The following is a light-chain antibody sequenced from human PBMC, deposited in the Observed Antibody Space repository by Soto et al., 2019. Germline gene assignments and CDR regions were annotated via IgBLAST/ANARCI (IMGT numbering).Light chain of an antibody. Sequence: EIVFTQSPCTLSLSPGERATLSCRASQSVSDRYLAWYQQKPGQTPRLLMYVASSRATGIPDRFSGSGSGTDFTLTISRLEPEDFAVYYCLQYGSSPWTFGQGTKVDIK. CDR3: LQYGSSPWT. CDR1: QSVSDRY. J-gene: IGKJ1*01. CDR2: VAS. V-gene: IGKV3-20*01.